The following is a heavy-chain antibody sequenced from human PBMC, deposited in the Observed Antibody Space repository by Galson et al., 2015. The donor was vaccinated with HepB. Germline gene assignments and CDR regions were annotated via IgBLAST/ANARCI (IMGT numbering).Heavy chain of an antibody. CDR1: GFTFSSYW. J-gene: IGHJ4*02. CDR3: AGYCSGTSCYYADN. Sequence: SLRLSCAASGFTFSSYWMGWVRQAPGKGLEWLANIKQDESEKYYVDSAKGRFTISRDNAKRSLFLQLNSLRAEDTAVYYCAGYCSGTSCYYADNWGQGTPVTVSS. CDR2: IKQDESEK. V-gene: IGHV3-7*03. D-gene: IGHD2-2*01.